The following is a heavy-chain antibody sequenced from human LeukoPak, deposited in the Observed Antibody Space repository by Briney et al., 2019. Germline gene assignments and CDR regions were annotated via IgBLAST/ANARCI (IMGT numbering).Heavy chain of an antibody. Sequence: GGSLRLSCAASGFTFSSYGMHWVRQAPGKGLEWVAVISYDGSNKYYADSVKGRFTISRDNSKNTLYLQMNSLRAEDTAVYYCATVRYFDSKGDAFDIWGQGTMVTVSS. J-gene: IGHJ3*02. CDR3: ATVRYFDSKGDAFDI. V-gene: IGHV3-30*03. CDR1: GFTFSSYG. D-gene: IGHD3-9*01. CDR2: ISYDGSNK.